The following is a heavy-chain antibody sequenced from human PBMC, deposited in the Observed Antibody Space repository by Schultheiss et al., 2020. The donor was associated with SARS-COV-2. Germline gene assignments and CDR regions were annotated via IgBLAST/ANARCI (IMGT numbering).Heavy chain of an antibody. CDR2: IYYSGST. CDR1: GGSISRSSYY. Sequence: SETLSLTCTVSGGSISRSSYYWGWIRQPPGKGLEWIGYIYYSGSTNYNPSLKSRVTISVDTSKNQFSLKLSSVTAADTAVYYCARGPDGYTLGILYYYGMDVWGQGTTVTVSS. J-gene: IGHJ6*02. CDR3: ARGPDGYTLGILYYYGMDV. D-gene: IGHD5-24*01. V-gene: IGHV4-61*05.